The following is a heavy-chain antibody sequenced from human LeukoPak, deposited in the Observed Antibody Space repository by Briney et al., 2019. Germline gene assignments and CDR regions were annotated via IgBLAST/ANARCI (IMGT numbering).Heavy chain of an antibody. CDR2: INHSGST. Sequence: PSETLSLTCAVYGGSFSGYYWSWIRQPPGKGLEWIGEINHSGSTNYNPSLKSRVTISVDTSKNQFSLKLSAVTAADTAVYYCARQSNPVAGTGHVDYWGQGTLVTVSS. CDR1: GGSFSGYY. J-gene: IGHJ4*02. D-gene: IGHD6-19*01. V-gene: IGHV4-34*01. CDR3: ARQSNPVAGTGHVDY.